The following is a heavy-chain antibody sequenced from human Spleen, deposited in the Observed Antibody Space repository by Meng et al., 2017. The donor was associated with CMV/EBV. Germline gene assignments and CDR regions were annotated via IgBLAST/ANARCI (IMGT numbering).Heavy chain of an antibody. CDR2: IYYSGST. D-gene: IGHD2-2*01. J-gene: IGHJ4*02. V-gene: IGHV4-39*01. CDR1: GASIRSSRHY. CDR3: ARISSWYFDY. Sequence: CTVSGASIRSSRHYWGWIRQPPGKGLEWIGSIYYSGSTYYNPSLKSRVTISVDTSRNQFSLRLTSVTATDTAVYYCARISSWYFDYWGQRTLVTVSS.